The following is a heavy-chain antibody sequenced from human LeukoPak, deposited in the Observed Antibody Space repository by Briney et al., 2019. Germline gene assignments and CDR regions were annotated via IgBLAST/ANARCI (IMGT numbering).Heavy chain of an antibody. CDR2: INPNSGGT. Sequence: ASMTVSCKASGYTFTGYYIHWLRQAPGQGLEWMGFINPNSGGTNYAQKFQGRATMTRDTSISTAYMELSSLTSDDTAVYYCARDLEGYHYGSGNYPQWGQGTLITVSS. D-gene: IGHD3-10*01. CDR1: GYTFTGYY. CDR3: ARDLEGYHYGSGNYPQ. J-gene: IGHJ4*02. V-gene: IGHV1-2*02.